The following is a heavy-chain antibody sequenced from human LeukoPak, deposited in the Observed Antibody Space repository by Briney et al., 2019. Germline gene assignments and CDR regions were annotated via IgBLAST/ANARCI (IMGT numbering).Heavy chain of an antibody. Sequence: SVKVSCKASGGTFSSYAISWVRQAPGQGLEWMGGIIPIFGTANYAQKFQGRVTITADKSTSTAYMELSSLRSEDTAVYYCARVRYDSSGYLDYWGQGTLVTVSS. CDR3: ARVRYDSSGYLDY. V-gene: IGHV1-69*06. CDR2: IIPIFGTA. D-gene: IGHD3-22*01. J-gene: IGHJ4*02. CDR1: GGTFSSYA.